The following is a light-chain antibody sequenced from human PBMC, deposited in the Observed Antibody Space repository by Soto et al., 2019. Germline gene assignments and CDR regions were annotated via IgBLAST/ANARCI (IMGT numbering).Light chain of an antibody. CDR2: KAS. CDR3: QQYHIYSGT. J-gene: IGKJ1*01. V-gene: IGKV1-5*03. Sequence: DIQMTQSTSTLSASVGDRVTITCRASHTIDSWLAWYQQGPGKPPNLLIYKASTLASGVPSRFSGSGSGTEFTLTINSLQPDDFATYYCQQYHIYSGTFGQGTKVDIK. CDR1: HTIDSW.